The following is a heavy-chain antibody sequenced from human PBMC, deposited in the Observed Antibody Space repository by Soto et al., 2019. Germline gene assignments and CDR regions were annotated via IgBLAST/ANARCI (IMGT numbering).Heavy chain of an antibody. CDR2: IYYSGTN. Sequence: QVQLQESGPGLVKPSQTLTLTCTVSGGSINRGDYYWSWIRQPPGKGLEWFGNIYYSGTNYYNPSLKSRVIISVDTSKNQFALKLSSVTAADTGVYYCARDTENYDILTGTRFDPWGQGTLVTVSS. CDR3: ARDTENYDILTGTRFDP. V-gene: IGHV4-30-4*01. D-gene: IGHD3-9*01. J-gene: IGHJ5*02. CDR1: GGSINRGDYY.